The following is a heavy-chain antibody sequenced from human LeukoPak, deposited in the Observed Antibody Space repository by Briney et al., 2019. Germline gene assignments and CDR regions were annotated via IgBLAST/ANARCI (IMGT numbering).Heavy chain of an antibody. CDR2: ISYDGSNK. CDR1: GFTFSSYA. V-gene: IGHV3-30-3*01. J-gene: IGHJ3*02. D-gene: IGHD6-19*01. Sequence: GGSLRLSCAASGFTFSSYAMHWVRQAPGKGLEWVAVISYDGSNKYYADSVKGRFTISRDNSKNTLYLQMNSLRAEDTAVYYCAGARLADAFDIWGQGIMVTVSS. CDR3: AGARLADAFDI.